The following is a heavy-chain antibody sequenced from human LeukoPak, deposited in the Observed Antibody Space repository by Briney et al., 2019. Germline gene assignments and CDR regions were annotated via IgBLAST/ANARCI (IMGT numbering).Heavy chain of an antibody. D-gene: IGHD4-23*01. CDR1: GYIFIRYG. CDR3: ARLCAVATHLDY. V-gene: IGHV1-18*01. J-gene: IGHJ4*02. CDR2: NRSYNGNT. Sequence: VASVKVSCKVSGYIFIRYGIAWVRHPAGRGSECRGWNRSYNGNTHYIQTPEGRDHMPTHTSKNTAYMELRSLISDHAAVYYCARLCAVATHLDYWGQRTRVTVPS.